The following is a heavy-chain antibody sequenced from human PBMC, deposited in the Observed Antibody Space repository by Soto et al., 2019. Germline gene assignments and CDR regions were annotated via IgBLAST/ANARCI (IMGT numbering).Heavy chain of an antibody. J-gene: IGHJ4*02. Sequence: PGGSLRLSCAASGFTFSSYSMNWVRQAPGKGLEWVSSISSSSSYIYYADSVKGRFTISRDNAKNSLYLQMNSLRAEDTAVYYCARAGYSYGPRPGFWYWGQVPLVTVSP. V-gene: IGHV3-21*01. CDR2: ISSSSSYI. CDR3: ARAGYSYGPRPGFWY. D-gene: IGHD5-18*01. CDR1: GFTFSSYS.